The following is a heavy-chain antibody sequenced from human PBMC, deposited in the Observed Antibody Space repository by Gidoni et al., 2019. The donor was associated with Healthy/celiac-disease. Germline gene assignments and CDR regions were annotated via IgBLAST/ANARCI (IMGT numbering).Heavy chain of an antibody. V-gene: IGHV3-7*01. Sequence: EVQLVESGGGLVQPGGSLRLSCAASGFTFSSYWMSWVRKAPGKGLEWVANIKQDGSEKYYVDSVKGRFTISRDNAKNSLYLQMNSLRAEDTAVYYCARDRSIFGVVSPYYDYWGQGTLVTVSS. CDR2: IKQDGSEK. CDR3: ARDRSIFGVVSPYYDY. D-gene: IGHD3-3*01. CDR1: GFTFSSYW. J-gene: IGHJ4*02.